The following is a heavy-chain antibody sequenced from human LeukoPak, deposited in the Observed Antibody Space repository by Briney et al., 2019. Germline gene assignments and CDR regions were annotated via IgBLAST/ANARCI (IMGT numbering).Heavy chain of an antibody. V-gene: IGHV3-66*01. CDR2: IYSDGST. CDR3: ARGHRANTYYAHY. CDR1: GFTVSSNY. J-gene: IGHJ4*01. Sequence: GGSLRLSCAASGFTVSSNYMSWVRQAPGKGLEWVSVIYSDGSTYYADSVKGRFTISRDNSKNTLYLQMNSLRAEDTAVYYCARGHRANTYYAHYWGHGTLVTVSS. D-gene: IGHD3-3*01.